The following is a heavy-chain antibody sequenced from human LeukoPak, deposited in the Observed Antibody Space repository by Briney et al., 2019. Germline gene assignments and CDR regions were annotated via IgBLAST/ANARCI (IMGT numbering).Heavy chain of an antibody. CDR2: MYYSGST. Sequence: PSETLSLTCSVSGGSISSYYWSWIRQPPGKGLEWIGYMYYSGSTNYNPSLKSRVTISVDTSKNQFSLKLSSVTAADTAVYYCARGGGGASDYWGQGTLVTVSS. J-gene: IGHJ4*02. V-gene: IGHV4-59*08. CDR3: ARGGGGASDY. CDR1: GGSISSYY. D-gene: IGHD1-26*01.